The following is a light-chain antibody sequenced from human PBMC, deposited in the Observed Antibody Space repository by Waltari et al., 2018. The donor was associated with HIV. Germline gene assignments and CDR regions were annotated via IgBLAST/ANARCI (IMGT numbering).Light chain of an antibody. J-gene: IGLJ3*02. CDR2: EVS. V-gene: IGLV2-23*02. Sequence: QSALTQPASVSGSPGQSITISCTGTSSDVWSYNLVSSYQQHPGKPPKLRIDEVSKRPSGVSNRFSGAKSGNTASLTISGLQAEDEADYYCCSYAGSSTWVFGGGTKLTVL. CDR1: SSDVWSYNL. CDR3: CSYAGSSTWV.